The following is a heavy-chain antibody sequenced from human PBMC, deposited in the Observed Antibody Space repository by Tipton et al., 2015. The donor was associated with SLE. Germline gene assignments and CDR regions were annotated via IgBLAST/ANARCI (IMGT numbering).Heavy chain of an antibody. CDR1: GGSISSSSYY. CDR2: IDYSGST. J-gene: IGHJ5*02. Sequence: TLSLTCTVSGGSISSSSYYWGWIRQPPGKGLEWIGSIDYSGSTYYNPSLKSRVTISVDTSKNQFSLKLSSVTASDTAVYYCAGITMVQRVTPWGQGTLVTVSS. V-gene: IGHV4-39*07. D-gene: IGHD3-10*01. CDR3: AGITMVQRVTP.